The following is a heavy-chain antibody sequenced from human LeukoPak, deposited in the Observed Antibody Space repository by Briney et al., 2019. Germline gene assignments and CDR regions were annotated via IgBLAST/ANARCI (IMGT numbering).Heavy chain of an antibody. Sequence: SETLSLTCTVSGGSISSSSYYWGWIRQPPGKGLEWIESIYYSGSTYYNPSLKSRVTISVDTSKNQFSLKLSSVTAADTAVYYCARDGKFIAVAGLDPWGQGTLVTVSS. CDR3: ARDGKFIAVAGLDP. CDR1: GGSISSSSYY. J-gene: IGHJ5*02. CDR2: IYYSGST. D-gene: IGHD6-19*01. V-gene: IGHV4-39*07.